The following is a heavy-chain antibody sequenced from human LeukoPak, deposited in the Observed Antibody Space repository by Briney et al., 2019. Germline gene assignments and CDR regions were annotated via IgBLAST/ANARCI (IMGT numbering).Heavy chain of an antibody. V-gene: IGHV3-15*01. J-gene: IGHJ4*02. D-gene: IGHD2-15*01. CDR1: GFTFSTAW. CDR2: FKSKADGGTT. Sequence: PGGSLRLSCAASGFTFSTAWMSWVRQAPGKGLEWVARFKSKADGGTTDYAAPVQGGFTVSRDDSKNMVWLQMSRLKTEDTAIYYCVRGGSAFDYWGQGTLVTVSS. CDR3: VRGGSAFDY.